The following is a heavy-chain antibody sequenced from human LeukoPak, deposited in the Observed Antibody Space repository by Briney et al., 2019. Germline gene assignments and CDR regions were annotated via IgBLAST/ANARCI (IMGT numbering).Heavy chain of an antibody. Sequence: GESLKISCKGSGYSFTSYWIGWVRQMPGKGLEWMGIIYPGDSDTRYSPSFQGQVTISADKSISTAYLQWSSLKASDTAMYYCARHTDYDFGSYYYYGMDVWDQGTTVTVSS. D-gene: IGHD3-3*01. CDR1: GYSFTSYW. J-gene: IGHJ6*02. V-gene: IGHV5-51*01. CDR3: ARHTDYDFGSYYYYGMDV. CDR2: IYPGDSDT.